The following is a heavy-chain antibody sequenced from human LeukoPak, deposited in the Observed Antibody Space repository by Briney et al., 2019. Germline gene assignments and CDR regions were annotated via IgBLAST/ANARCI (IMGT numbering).Heavy chain of an antibody. CDR2: INPSGGST. J-gene: IGHJ4*02. D-gene: IGHD3-9*01. CDR1: GYTFTSYY. CDR3: ARGPSYDILTGYPMWAFDY. Sequence: GASVKVSCTASGYTFTSYYIHWVRQAPGQGLEWMGIINPSGGSTSYAQKFQGRVTMTRDTSTSTVYMELSSLRSEDTAVYYCARGPSYDILTGYPMWAFDYWGQGTLVTVSS. V-gene: IGHV1-46*01.